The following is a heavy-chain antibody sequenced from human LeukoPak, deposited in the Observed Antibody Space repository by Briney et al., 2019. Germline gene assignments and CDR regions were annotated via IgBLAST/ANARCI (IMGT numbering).Heavy chain of an antibody. CDR1: GFTFSSYW. Sequence: GGSLRLSCAASGFTFSSYWMSWVRQAPGKGLEWVANIKQDGSEKYYVDSVKGRFTISRDNSKNTLYLQMNSLRAEDTAVYYCARGGNGDYYFDYWGQGTLVTVSS. CDR3: ARGGNGDYYFDY. V-gene: IGHV3-7*01. J-gene: IGHJ4*02. CDR2: IKQDGSEK. D-gene: IGHD4-17*01.